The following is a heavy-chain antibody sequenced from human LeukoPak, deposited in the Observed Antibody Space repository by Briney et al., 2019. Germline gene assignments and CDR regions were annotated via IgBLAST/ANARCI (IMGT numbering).Heavy chain of an antibody. CDR1: GFTVSSNY. J-gene: IGHJ4*02. D-gene: IGHD2-15*01. Sequence: GGSLRLSCAAPGFTVSSNYMSWVRQAPGKGLEWVSVIYSGGSTYYADSVKGRFTISRDNSKNTLYLQMNSLRAEDTAVYYCARVAPDCSGGSCHFDYWGQGTLVTVSS. CDR3: ARVAPDCSGGSCHFDY. V-gene: IGHV3-53*01. CDR2: IYSGGST.